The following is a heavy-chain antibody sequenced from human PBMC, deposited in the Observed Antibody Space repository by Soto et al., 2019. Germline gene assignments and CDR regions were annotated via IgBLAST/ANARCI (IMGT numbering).Heavy chain of an antibody. CDR3: ARIRDGEITFFDY. V-gene: IGHV2-26*01. Sequence: QVTLKESGPVLVKPTETLTLTCTVSGFSLSNARMGVSWIRQPPGKALEWLAHIFSNDEKSYSTSLKSRLTISKDTSKSQVVLTMTNIDPVDTATYYCARIRDGEITFFDYWGQGTLVTVSS. J-gene: IGHJ4*02. CDR2: IFSNDEK. CDR1: GFSLSNARMG. D-gene: IGHD1-20*01.